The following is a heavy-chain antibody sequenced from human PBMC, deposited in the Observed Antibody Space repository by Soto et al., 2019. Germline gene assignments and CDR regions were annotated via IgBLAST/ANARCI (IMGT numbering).Heavy chain of an antibody. CDR3: ARASDSSSWIGYGMDV. D-gene: IGHD6-13*01. Sequence: SETLSLTCAVYGGSFSGYYWSWIRQPPGKGLEWIGEINHSGSTNYNPSLKSRVTISVDTSKNQFSLKLSSVTAADTAVYYCARASDSSSWIGYGMDVWGRGTTVTVSS. V-gene: IGHV4-34*01. J-gene: IGHJ6*02. CDR2: INHSGST. CDR1: GGSFSGYY.